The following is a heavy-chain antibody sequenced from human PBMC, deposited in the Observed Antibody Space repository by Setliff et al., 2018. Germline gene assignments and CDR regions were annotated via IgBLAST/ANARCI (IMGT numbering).Heavy chain of an antibody. V-gene: IGHV3-21*04. CDR1: GFTFSSYW. CDR3: IRDTSGRDAFDI. Sequence: PGGSLRLSCAASGFTFSSYWMNWVRQAPGKGLEWVSSIRSGSDYTKYEDLVKGRLTISRDNSQNTMYLQMNSLRAEDTAVYYCIRDTSGRDAFDIWGQGTMVTVSS. CDR2: IRSGSDYT. D-gene: IGHD6-19*01. J-gene: IGHJ3*02.